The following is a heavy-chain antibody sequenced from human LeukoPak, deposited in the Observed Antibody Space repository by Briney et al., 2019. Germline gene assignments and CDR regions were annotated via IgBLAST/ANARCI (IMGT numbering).Heavy chain of an antibody. CDR1: GFTFSSYG. CDR3: AKDPSGPIDY. V-gene: IGHV3-30*18. Sequence: GGSLRLSCAASGFTFSSYGMRWVRQAPGKGLEWVAVISYDGSNKYYADSVKGRFTISRDNSKNTLYLQMNSLRAEDTAVYYCAKDPSGPIDYWGQGTLVTVSS. CDR2: ISYDGSNK. J-gene: IGHJ4*02.